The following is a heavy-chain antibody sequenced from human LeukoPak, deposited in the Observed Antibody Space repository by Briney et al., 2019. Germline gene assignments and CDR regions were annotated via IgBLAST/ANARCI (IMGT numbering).Heavy chain of an antibody. J-gene: IGHJ4*02. V-gene: IGHV4-59*01. CDR3: ARHRFGHLFDY. CDR1: GDSISGYY. Sequence: SSETLSLTCTVSGDSISGYYWSWIRQPPGKGLEWIGYVYHTGHTHYSPSLKSRVTVSLDTSRNQVSLILSSVTAADTAVYYCARHRFGHLFDYWGQGTLVFVSS. D-gene: IGHD3-16*01. CDR2: VYHTGHT.